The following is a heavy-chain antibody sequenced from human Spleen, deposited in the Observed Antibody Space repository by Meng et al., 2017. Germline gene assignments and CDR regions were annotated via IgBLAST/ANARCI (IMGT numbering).Heavy chain of an antibody. CDR2: INQSGST. D-gene: IGHD4-11*01. CDR1: GWSFRVYR. V-gene: IGHV4-34*01. CDR3: ARGPTTMAHDFDY. J-gene: IGHJ4*02. Sequence: WACGMLMPAETPTLTCVVSGWSFRVYRCSLIRQRPWKCLELIGEINQSGSTNYNPSLGSRATISVDTSQNNLSLQLSSVTAADSAVYYCARGPTTMAHDFDYWGQGTLVTVSS.